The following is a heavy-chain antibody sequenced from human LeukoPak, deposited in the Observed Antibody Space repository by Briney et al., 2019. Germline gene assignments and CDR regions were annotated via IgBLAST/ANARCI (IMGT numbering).Heavy chain of an antibody. CDR3: ARDRGSGSYYNGRLDY. Sequence: SETLSLTCAVYGGSFSGYYWSWIRQPPGKGLDWIGEINHSGSTNYNPSLKSRVTISVDTSKNQFSLKLSSVTAADTAVYYCARDRGSGSYYNGRLDYWGQGTLVTVSS. V-gene: IGHV4-34*01. CDR1: GGSFSGYY. D-gene: IGHD3-10*01. J-gene: IGHJ4*02. CDR2: INHSGST.